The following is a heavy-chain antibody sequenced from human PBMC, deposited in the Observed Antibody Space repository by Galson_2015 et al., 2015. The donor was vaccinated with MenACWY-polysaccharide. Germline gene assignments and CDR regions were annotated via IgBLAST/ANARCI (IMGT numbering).Heavy chain of an antibody. CDR2: IKQSGSEK. J-gene: IGHJ3*01. D-gene: IGHD3-3*01. CDR3: ARARSWSGYFAVDF. Sequence: SLRLSCAASGFPFSDSWMTWLRQAPGKGLEWVATIKQSGSEKYYVDSVEGRFTVSRDNAKNSLYLQMNSLRAEDTAVYYCARARSWSGYFAVDFWGQGTMVTVSS. V-gene: IGHV3-7*01. CDR1: GFPFSDSW.